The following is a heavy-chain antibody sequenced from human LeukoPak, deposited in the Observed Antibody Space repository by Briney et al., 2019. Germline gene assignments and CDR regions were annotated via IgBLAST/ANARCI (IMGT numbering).Heavy chain of an antibody. J-gene: IGHJ6*04. CDR1: GFTFSSYA. V-gene: IGHV3-30*04. D-gene: IGHD3-10*01. Sequence: PGGSLRLSCAASGFTFSSYAMHWVRQAPGKGLEWVAVISYDGSNKYYADSVKGRFTISRDNSKNTLYLQMNSLRAEDTAVYYCARDRFGELLGYYYYGMDVWGEGTTVTVSS. CDR2: ISYDGSNK. CDR3: ARDRFGELLGYYYYGMDV.